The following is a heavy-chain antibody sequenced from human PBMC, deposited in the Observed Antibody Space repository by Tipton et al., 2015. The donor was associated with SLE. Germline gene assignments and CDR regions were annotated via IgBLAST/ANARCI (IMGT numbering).Heavy chain of an antibody. V-gene: IGHV3-33*06. CDR3: AKDTAYSSSIDY. J-gene: IGHJ4*02. CDR1: GFTFSSYG. CDR2: IWYDGSNK. Sequence: SLRLSCAASGFTFSSYGMHWVRQAPGKGLEWVAVIWYDGSNKYYADSVKGRFTISRDNSKNTLYLQMNSLRAEDTAVYYCAKDTAYSSSIDYWGQGTLVTVSS. D-gene: IGHD6-6*01.